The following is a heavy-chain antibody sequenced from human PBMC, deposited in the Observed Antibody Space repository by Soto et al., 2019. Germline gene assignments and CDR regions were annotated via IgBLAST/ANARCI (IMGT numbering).Heavy chain of an antibody. CDR2: ISSSSSYT. Sequence: KGLEWVSYISSSSSYTNYADSVKGRFTISRDNAKNSLYLQMNSLRAEDTAVYYCARSITDYYDSSGYDDDYWGQGTLVSVSS. CDR3: ARSITDYYDSSGYDDDY. J-gene: IGHJ4*02. V-gene: IGHV3-11*03. D-gene: IGHD3-22*01.